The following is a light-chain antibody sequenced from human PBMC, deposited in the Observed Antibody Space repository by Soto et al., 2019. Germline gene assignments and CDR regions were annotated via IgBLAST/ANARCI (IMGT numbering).Light chain of an antibody. V-gene: IGKV1-39*01. J-gene: IGKJ5*01. CDR2: AAA. CDR1: QSISSY. Sequence: DIQMTQSPSSLSASVGDRVTITCRASQSISSYLNWYQQKPGKAPHLLMYAAASLQSGVPSRFSGSGSGTDFTITISSLQPEDFTTYYCQQSYSTPITFGQGTRLEI. CDR3: QQSYSTPIT.